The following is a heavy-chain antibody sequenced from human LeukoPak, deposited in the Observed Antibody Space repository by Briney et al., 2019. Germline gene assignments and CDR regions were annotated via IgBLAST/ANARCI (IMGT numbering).Heavy chain of an antibody. D-gene: IGHD1-1*01. V-gene: IGHV1-2*02. CDR1: GYTFTAYY. J-gene: IGHJ5*02. Sequence: GASVKVSCKASGYTFTAYYMHWVRQAPGQGLEWMGWINADTGGTNYAQKFQGRVTVTTDTSISTAYMELSSLRSDDTAVYYCARGPSVRDWFDPWGQGTLVTVSS. CDR3: ARGPSVRDWFDP. CDR2: INADTGGT.